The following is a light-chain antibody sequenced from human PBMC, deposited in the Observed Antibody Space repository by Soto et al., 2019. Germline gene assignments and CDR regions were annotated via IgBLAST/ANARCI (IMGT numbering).Light chain of an antibody. J-gene: IGKJ4*01. CDR1: QSVNSNY. CDR2: GAS. CDR3: QQYSRSPLT. Sequence: TLSCRASQSVNSNYLAWYQQKPGQAPRLLIHGASSRATGIPDRFSGSGSGTDFTLTISRLEPEDFVMYYCQQYSRSPLTFGGGTRWIS. V-gene: IGKV3-20*01.